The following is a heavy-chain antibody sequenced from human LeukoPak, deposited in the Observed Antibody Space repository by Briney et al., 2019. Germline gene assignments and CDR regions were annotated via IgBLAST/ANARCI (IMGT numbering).Heavy chain of an antibody. CDR1: GYSFTSYW. Sequence: GESLQISCQGSGYSFTSYWICWVRQMPGKGLEWMGIIYPGDSDTRYSPSFQGQVTISADKSISTAYLQWSSLKASDTAMYYCARVNAGGSCYFDYWGQGTLVTVSS. D-gene: IGHD2-15*01. J-gene: IGHJ4*02. V-gene: IGHV5-51*01. CDR2: IYPGDSDT. CDR3: ARVNAGGSCYFDY.